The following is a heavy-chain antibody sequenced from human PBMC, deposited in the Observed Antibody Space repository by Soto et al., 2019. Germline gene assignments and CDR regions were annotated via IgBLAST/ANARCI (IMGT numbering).Heavy chain of an antibody. CDR1: GDSVSSTTYY. Sequence: QLQLQESGPGLVKPSETLSLTCTVSGDSVSSTTYYWGWIRQPPGKGLEWIGSIYYSGTTYYNPSLKSRVTLSVDTSKNHFSLKLNSVTAADTAVYYCARQIRPYYGMDVWGQGTTVTASS. CDR2: IYYSGTT. CDR3: ARQIRPYYGMDV. V-gene: IGHV4-39*01. J-gene: IGHJ6*02.